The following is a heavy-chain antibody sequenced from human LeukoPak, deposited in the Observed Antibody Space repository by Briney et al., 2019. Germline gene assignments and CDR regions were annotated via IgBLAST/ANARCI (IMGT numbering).Heavy chain of an antibody. CDR2: IYYSGST. CDR1: GGSISSYY. J-gene: IGHJ3*02. V-gene: IGHV4-59*01. Sequence: SETLFLTCTVSGGSISSYYWSWIRQPPGKGLEWIGYIYYSGSTNYNPSLKSRVTISVDTSKNQFSLKLSSVTAADTAVYYCARGSGFDAFDIWGQGTMVTVSS. D-gene: IGHD3-10*01. CDR3: ARGSGFDAFDI.